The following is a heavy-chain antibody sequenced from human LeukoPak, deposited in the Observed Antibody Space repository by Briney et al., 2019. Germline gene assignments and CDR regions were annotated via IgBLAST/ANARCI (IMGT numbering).Heavy chain of an antibody. Sequence: GGSLRLSCAASGFTFSSYAMSWVRQAPGKGLEWVSGISGGSSSGTYYTDSVKGRFTISRDNSKNTVYLQMNSLRAEDTAVYYCARDQTGSGSYYNAHPQLDYWGQGTLVTVSS. CDR3: ARDQTGSGSYYNAHPQLDY. D-gene: IGHD3-10*01. CDR1: GFTFSSYA. CDR2: ISGGSSSGT. V-gene: IGHV3-23*01. J-gene: IGHJ4*02.